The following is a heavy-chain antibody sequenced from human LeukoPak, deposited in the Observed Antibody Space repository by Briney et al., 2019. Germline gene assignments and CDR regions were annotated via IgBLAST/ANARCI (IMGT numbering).Heavy chain of an antibody. CDR3: ARDLSRNYTIDY. CDR1: GFTFNTYS. D-gene: IGHD1-7*01. V-gene: IGHV3-48*01. CDR2: VNSDSSAK. J-gene: IGHJ4*02. Sequence: GGSLRLSCVASGFTFNTYSMNWVRQAPGKGLEWVSYVNSDSSAKYYADAVKGRFIISRDNAKNSLYPQMNSLRAEDTAVYYCARDLSRNYTIDYWGQGTLVTVSS.